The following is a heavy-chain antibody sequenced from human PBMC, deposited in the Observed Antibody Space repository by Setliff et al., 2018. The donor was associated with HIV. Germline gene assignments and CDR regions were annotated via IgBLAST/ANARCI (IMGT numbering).Heavy chain of an antibody. D-gene: IGHD2-2*01. Sequence: GLEWMGWSNPNSGATDYXXXFXXXVTMTRDPSISTXYMELSGLTSDDSAVYYCARYLVVVPVAVGGLDVWGQGTMVTVSS. V-gene: IGHV1-2*02. CDR2: SNPNSGAT. CDR3: ARYLVVVPVAVGGLDV. J-gene: IGHJ6*02.